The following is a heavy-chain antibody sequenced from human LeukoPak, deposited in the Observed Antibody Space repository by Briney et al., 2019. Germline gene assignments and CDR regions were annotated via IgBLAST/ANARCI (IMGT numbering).Heavy chain of an antibody. CDR1: GFTFRSYW. V-gene: IGHV3-7*01. Sequence: GGSLRLSCAASGFTFRSYWMTWGGQAPGKGREGGANIKQDGSDAYYVDSVRGRFTISRDNAENSLFLQMNSLRAEDTAVYYCARRGGSSSRRSPIDYWGQGTLVTVSS. CDR3: ARRGGSSSRRSPIDY. J-gene: IGHJ4*02. D-gene: IGHD6-6*01. CDR2: IKQDGSDA.